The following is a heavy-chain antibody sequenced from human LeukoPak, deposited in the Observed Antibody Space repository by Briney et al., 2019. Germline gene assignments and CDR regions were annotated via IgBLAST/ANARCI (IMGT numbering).Heavy chain of an antibody. CDR1: GFTFTSSA. J-gene: IGHJ6*03. V-gene: IGHV1-58*01. CDR2: IVVGSGNT. CDR3: AAAQRGAAAGPPPYYYYYYMDV. Sequence: GTSVEVSCKASGFTFTSSAVQWVRQARGQRLEWIGWIVVGSGNTNYAQKFRERVTITRDMSTSTAYMELSSLRSEDTAVYYCAAAQRGAAAGPPPYYYYYYMDVWGKGTTVTVSS. D-gene: IGHD6-13*01.